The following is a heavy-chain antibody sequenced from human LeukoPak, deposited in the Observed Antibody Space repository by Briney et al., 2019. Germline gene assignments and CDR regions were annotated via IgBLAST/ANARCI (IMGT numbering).Heavy chain of an antibody. D-gene: IGHD1-26*01. CDR2: ISRARESI. V-gene: IGHV3-21*01. CDR3: ARGAIDTTRWFGP. CDR1: GFTFNTYS. J-gene: IGHJ5*02. Sequence: AGGSLRLSCAASGFTFNTYSMSWVRQAPGKGLEWVSIISRARESIFYADSVKGRFTISRDNAQNSLYLQMNDLRAEDTAAYYCARGAIDTTRWFGPWGQGTLVTVSS.